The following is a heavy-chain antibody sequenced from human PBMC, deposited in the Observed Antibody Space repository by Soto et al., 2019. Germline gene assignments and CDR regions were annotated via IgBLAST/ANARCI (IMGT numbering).Heavy chain of an antibody. Sequence: SETLSLTCTVYGGSFSGYYWNWVRQSPRKGLEWIGEINHSGNTNYNPSLKGRATISVDASKNQFSLNVFSVTATDSAVYYCARDAQSYYYKITQYYFDSWGQGTLVTVSS. CDR1: GGSFSGYY. V-gene: IGHV4-34*01. CDR3: ARDAQSYYYKITQYYFDS. D-gene: IGHD3-16*01. CDR2: INHSGNT. J-gene: IGHJ4*02.